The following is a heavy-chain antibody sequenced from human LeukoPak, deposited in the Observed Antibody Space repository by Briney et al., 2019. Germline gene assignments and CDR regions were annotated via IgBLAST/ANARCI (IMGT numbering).Heavy chain of an antibody. CDR1: VYSFTSYW. CDR3: ARGKGYCSADSCYFYDF. V-gene: IGHV5-51*01. J-gene: IGHJ4*02. D-gene: IGHD2-15*01. Sequence: GESLKISCKGSVYSFTSYWIGWVRQMPGKGLEWMGIIYPGDSDTRYNPSFQGRVTISADKSISTAYLQWSSLEASDTAMYYCARGKGYCSADSCYFYDFWGQGTLVTVSS. CDR2: IYPGDSDT.